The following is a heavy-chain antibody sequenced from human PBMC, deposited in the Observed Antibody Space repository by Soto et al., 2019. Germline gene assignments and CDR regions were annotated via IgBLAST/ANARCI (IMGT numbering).Heavy chain of an antibody. V-gene: IGHV2-5*02. CDR2: IYWDGDQ. D-gene: IGHD2-15*01. CDR1: GFSLDTDGVG. Sequence: QITLKESAPTLVKPTQTLTLTCAFSGFSLDTDGVGVGWIRQPPGKALEWLALIYWDGDQRYNPSLKNRLTITKDTSNNQVVLTMTNMDPVDTATYFCVHKPTVMVAATSTWFDHWGRGTLVTVSS. CDR3: VHKPTVMVAATSTWFDH. J-gene: IGHJ5*02.